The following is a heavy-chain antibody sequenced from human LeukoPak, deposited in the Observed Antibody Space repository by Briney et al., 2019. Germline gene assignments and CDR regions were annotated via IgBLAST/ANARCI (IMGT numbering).Heavy chain of an antibody. Sequence: GGSLRLSCAASGFTFSSSAMSWVRQAPGKGLEWVPAISNNGGYTYYADSVPGRFTISRDNSKSTLCLQMNSLRAEDTAVYYCAKQLGYCSDGSCYFPYWGQGTLVTVSS. V-gene: IGHV3-23*01. J-gene: IGHJ4*02. CDR3: AKQLGYCSDGSCYFPY. CDR2: ISNNGGYT. CDR1: GFTFSSSA. D-gene: IGHD2-15*01.